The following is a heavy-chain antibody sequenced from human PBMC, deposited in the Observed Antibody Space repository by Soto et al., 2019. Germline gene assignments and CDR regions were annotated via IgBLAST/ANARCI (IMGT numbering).Heavy chain of an antibody. D-gene: IGHD3-9*01. Sequence: SETLSLTCAVYGGSFSGYYWSWIRQPPGKGLEWIGEINHSGSTNYNPSLKSRVTISVDTSKNQFSLKLSSVTAADTAVYYCARGPLTYYDILTGYYKSYYYYYMDVWGKGTTVTVSS. V-gene: IGHV4-34*01. CDR1: GGSFSGYY. CDR3: ARGPLTYYDILTGYYKSYYYYYMDV. J-gene: IGHJ6*03. CDR2: INHSGST.